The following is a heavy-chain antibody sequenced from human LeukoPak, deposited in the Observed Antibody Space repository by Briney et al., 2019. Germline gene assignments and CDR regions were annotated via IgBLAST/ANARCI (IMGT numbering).Heavy chain of an antibody. Sequence: GRSLRLSCAASGFTFSSYALDWIRQAPGKGLEWVAVISKDGNSQNYADSVKGRFTISRDNSKNTLYLQMNSLRPEDTAVYYCAGESFDIWGQGTTVTVSS. CDR3: AGESFDI. J-gene: IGHJ3*02. CDR2: ISKDGNSQ. V-gene: IGHV3-30*04. CDR1: GFTFSSYA.